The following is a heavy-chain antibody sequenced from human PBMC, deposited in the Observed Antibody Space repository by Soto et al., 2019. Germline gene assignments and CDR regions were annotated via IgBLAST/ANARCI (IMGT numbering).Heavy chain of an antibody. D-gene: IGHD6-13*01. CDR3: AREARKYSSSLGLYYFDY. CDR1: GFTFSSYA. J-gene: IGHJ4*02. V-gene: IGHV3-30-3*01. CDR2: ISYDGSNK. Sequence: QVQLVESGGGVVQPGRSLTLSCAASGFTFSSYAMHWVRQAPGKGLEWVAVISYDGSNKYYADSVKGRFTISRDNSKNTLYLQMNSLRAEDTAVYYCAREARKYSSSLGLYYFDYWGQGTLVTVSS.